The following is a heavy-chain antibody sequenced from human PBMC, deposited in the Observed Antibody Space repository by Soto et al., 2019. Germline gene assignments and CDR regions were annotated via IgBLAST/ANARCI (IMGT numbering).Heavy chain of an antibody. Sequence: QVQLVQSGAEVKKPGASVKVSCKASGYTFTSYGISWVRQAPGQGLEWMGWISAYNGNTNYAQKLQGRVTITTDTSTSTAYMELRSLRSDDTAVYYCARDKRELLPGGYYYYYGMDVWDQGTTVTVSS. CDR3: ARDKRELLPGGYYYYYGMDV. D-gene: IGHD1-26*01. J-gene: IGHJ6*02. V-gene: IGHV1-18*01. CDR2: ISAYNGNT. CDR1: GYTFTSYG.